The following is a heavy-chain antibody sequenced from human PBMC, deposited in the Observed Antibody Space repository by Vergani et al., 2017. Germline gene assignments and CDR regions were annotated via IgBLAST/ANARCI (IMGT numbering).Heavy chain of an antibody. CDR1: GFTVSSNY. D-gene: IGHD5-12*01. CDR2: IYSGGST. V-gene: IGHV3-53*04. CDR3: ARDRVVIVXTTTYYYYYYGMDV. Sequence: EVQLVESGGGLVQPGGSLRLSCAASGFTVSSNYMSWVRQAPGKGLEWVSVIYSGGSTYYADSVKGRFTISRHNSKNTLYLQMNSLRAEDTAVYYCARDRVVIVXTTTYYYYYYGMDVWGQGTTVTVSS. J-gene: IGHJ6*02.